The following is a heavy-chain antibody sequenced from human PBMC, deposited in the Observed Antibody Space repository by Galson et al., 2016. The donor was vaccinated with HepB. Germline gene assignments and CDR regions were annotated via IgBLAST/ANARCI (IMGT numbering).Heavy chain of an antibody. CDR1: LFPFRRFS. Sequence: FLLLSFASSLFPFRRFSMGWVRQAPGKGLEWVSVIGSGGYDTHYADSVKGRFTISRDNSKNTLFLQMTSLRAEDTALYYCAKRLVPAALGQGLDMWGQGTMVSVSS. J-gene: IGHJ3*02. V-gene: IGHV3-23*01. CDR3: AKRLVPAALGQGLDM. CDR2: IGSGGYDT. D-gene: IGHD2-2*01.